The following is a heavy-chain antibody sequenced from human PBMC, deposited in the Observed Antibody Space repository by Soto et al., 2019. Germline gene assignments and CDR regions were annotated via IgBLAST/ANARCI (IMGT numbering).Heavy chain of an antibody. D-gene: IGHD6-19*01. CDR1: GGSFSGYY. CDR3: ARARISRAVYFDY. CDR2: INYSGST. V-gene: IGHV4-34*01. J-gene: IGHJ4*02. Sequence: SETLSLTCAVYGGSFSGYYWSWIRQSPGKGLEWIGYINYSGSTNYNPSLKSRVTISVDTSKNQFSLKLSSVTAADTAVYYCARARISRAVYFDYWGQGTLVTVSS.